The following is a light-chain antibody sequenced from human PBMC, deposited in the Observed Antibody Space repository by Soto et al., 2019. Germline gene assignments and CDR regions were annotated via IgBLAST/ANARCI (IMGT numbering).Light chain of an antibody. J-gene: IGKJ2*01. V-gene: IGKV2-28*01. CDR1: QSLLHSNGYND. Sequence: DLVMTQSPLSLPVTPGEPASISSRSIQSLLHSNGYNDLDWYLQKTGRSQQLLIYLDSNRASGVPDRFSGSGSGTDFTLKISRVEAEDVGVYYCMQALQTPRTFGQGNKLEIK. CDR2: LDS. CDR3: MQALQTPRT.